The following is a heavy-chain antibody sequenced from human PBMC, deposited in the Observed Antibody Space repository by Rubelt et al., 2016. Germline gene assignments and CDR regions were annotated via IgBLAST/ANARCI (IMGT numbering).Heavy chain of an antibody. V-gene: IGHV4-34*01. D-gene: IGHD4-17*01. CDR3: AIHAFIVTTGSFWDF. CDR2: IYYSGST. J-gene: IGHJ4*02. CDR1: GGSFSGYY. Sequence: QVQLQQWGAGLLKPSETLSLTCAVYGGSFSGYYWSWIRQPPGKGLEWIGSIYYSGSTYYNPSLKSRVTISVDTSKNQFSLKLGSLSAADTAVYYGAIHAFIVTTGSFWDFWGQGTLVTVSS.